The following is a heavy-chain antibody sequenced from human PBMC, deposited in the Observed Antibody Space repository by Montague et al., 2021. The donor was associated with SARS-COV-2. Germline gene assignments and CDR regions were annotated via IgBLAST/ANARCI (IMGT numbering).Heavy chain of an antibody. CDR1: GFSLSTSGMC. V-gene: IGHV2-70*11. D-gene: IGHD3-22*01. CDR2: IDWDDDK. Sequence: PALVKPTQTLTLTCTFSGFSLSTSGMCVSWIRQPPGKALEWLARIDWDDDKYYSTSLKTRLTISKDTSKNQVVLTMTNMDPVDTATYYCARTHYYDSSGYHDAFDIWGKGTMVTVSS. CDR3: ARTHYYDSSGYHDAFDI. J-gene: IGHJ3*02.